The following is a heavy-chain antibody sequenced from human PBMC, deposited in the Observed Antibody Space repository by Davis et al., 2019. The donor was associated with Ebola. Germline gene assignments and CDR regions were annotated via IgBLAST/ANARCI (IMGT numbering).Heavy chain of an antibody. CDR2: ITRRGDYI. J-gene: IGHJ4*01. CDR3: APKMAGSHPFEY. V-gene: IGHV3-23*01. Sequence: PGGSLRLSCAASGFSFSTYAMHWVRQAPGKGLGWVAGITRRGDYIEYADSVKGRFTISRDNSNNTLHLHMTSLRAEDTALYYCAPKMAGSHPFEYWGHGTLVTVSA. CDR1: GFSFSTYA. D-gene: IGHD5-24*01.